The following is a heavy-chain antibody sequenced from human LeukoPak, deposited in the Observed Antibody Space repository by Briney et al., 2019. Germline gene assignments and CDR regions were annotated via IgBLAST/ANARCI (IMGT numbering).Heavy chain of an antibody. Sequence: GVTVNVSCESSGYTFTSYGIIWVRRACGQAREEMGWKSAYKRNTNYAQKLQGRVTMTSDTSTSTAYMEQRSLRSDDTDVYYCARDSKGRSRGYSLKWWWFDPWGQGTLVTVSS. CDR2: KSAYKRNT. J-gene: IGHJ5*02. V-gene: IGHV1-18*01. CDR1: GYTFTSYG. CDR3: ARDSKGRSRGYSLKWWWFDP. D-gene: IGHD5-18*01.